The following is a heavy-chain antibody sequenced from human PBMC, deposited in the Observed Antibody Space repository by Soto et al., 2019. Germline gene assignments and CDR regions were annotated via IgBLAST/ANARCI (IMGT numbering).Heavy chain of an antibody. V-gene: IGHV1-69*13. CDR2: IIPIFGTA. J-gene: IGHJ4*02. D-gene: IGHD3-22*01. Sequence: SVKVSCKASGGTFSSYSISWVRQAPGQGLEWMGGIIPIFGTANYAQKFQGRVTITADESTSTAYMELSSLRSEDTAVYYCAREYDSSGYYWDNWGQGTLVTVSS. CDR1: GGTFSSYS. CDR3: AREYDSSGYYWDN.